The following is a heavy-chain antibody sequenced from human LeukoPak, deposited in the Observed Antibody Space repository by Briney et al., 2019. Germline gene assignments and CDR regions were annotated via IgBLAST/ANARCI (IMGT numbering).Heavy chain of an antibody. D-gene: IGHD6-13*01. CDR3: ARDKDSPPESSWYYDY. Sequence: GGSLRLSCAASGFTFSCFAMHWVRQAPGKQLEYVSAICSNGGCTYYANSVKGRFTISRDNAKNSLYLQMSSLRAEDTAVYYCARDKDSPPESSWYYDYWGQGTLVTVSS. CDR1: GFTFSCFA. CDR2: ICSNGGCT. V-gene: IGHV3-64*01. J-gene: IGHJ4*02.